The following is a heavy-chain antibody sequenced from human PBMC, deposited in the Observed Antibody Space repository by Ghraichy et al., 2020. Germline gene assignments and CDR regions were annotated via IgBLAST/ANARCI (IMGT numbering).Heavy chain of an antibody. CDR3: ARDRLTMIRGVIRAHDAFDI. CDR1: GGSISSSAYY. V-gene: IGHV4-39*07. Sequence: SETLSLNCTVSGGSISSSAYYWGWIRQPPGEGLEWIGSIYSSGSTSYNPSLKSRVTISVDTSKNQFSLNLKSVTAADTAVYYCARDRLTMIRGVIRAHDAFDIWGQGTMVTVSS. J-gene: IGHJ3*02. D-gene: IGHD3-10*01. CDR2: IYSSGST.